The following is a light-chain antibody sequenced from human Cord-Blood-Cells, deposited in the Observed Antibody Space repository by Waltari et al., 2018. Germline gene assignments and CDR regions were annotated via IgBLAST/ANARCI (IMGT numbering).Light chain of an antibody. CDR3: SSYTSSSTLV. CDR1: SSDVGGYND. J-gene: IGLJ1*01. V-gene: IGLV2-14*01. CDR2: EVS. Sequence: QSALTQPASVSGSPGQSITISCTGTSSDVGGYNDFSWYQQHPGKAPKLMIYEVSNRPSGVSNRFSGSKSGNTASLTISGLQAEDEADYYCSSYTSSSTLVFGTGTKVTVL.